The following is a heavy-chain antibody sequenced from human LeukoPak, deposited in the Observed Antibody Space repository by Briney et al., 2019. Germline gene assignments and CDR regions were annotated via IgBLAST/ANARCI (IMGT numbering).Heavy chain of an antibody. CDR1: GDSFSSNSAA. CDR2: TYYRSKWFN. V-gene: IGHV6-1*01. Sequence: SQTLSLTCAISGDSFSSNSAAWNWISQSPSRGLEWLGRTYYRSKWFNDYAVSVKSRITINPDTSKNQFSLQLNSVTPEYAAVYYCARSISRPIELRGATAYYYYLDDWGKGTTVTVSS. CDR3: ARSISRPIELRGATAYYYYLDD. D-gene: IGHD1-26*01. J-gene: IGHJ6*03.